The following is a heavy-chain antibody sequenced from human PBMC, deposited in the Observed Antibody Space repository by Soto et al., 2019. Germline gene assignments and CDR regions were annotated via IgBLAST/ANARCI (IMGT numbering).Heavy chain of an antibody. CDR3: AREREPRISDH. CDR2: IKGDGSEK. D-gene: IGHD3-10*01. Sequence: EVQMVESGGGLVQPGGSLRLSCATSGFTFKRFWMNWVRQAQGKGLEWVATIKGDGSEKQYADAVKGRFTVSRDNAKNLVYLQMYRLRAEDTALYYFAREREPRISDHWGQGTLVTVSS. V-gene: IGHV3-7*03. CDR1: GFTFKRFW. J-gene: IGHJ4*02.